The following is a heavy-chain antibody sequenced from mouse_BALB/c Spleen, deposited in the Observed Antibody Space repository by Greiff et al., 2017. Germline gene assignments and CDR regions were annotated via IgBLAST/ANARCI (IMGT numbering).Heavy chain of an antibody. CDR3: ARQGGYYWYFDV. Sequence: EVQGVESGGGLVKPGGSLKLSCAASGFAFSSYDMSWVRQTPEKRLEWVAYISSGGGSTYYPDTVKGRFTISRDNAKNTLYLQMSSLKSEDTAMYYCARQGGYYWYFDVWGAGTTVTVSS. CDR2: ISSGGGST. CDR1: GFAFSSYD. V-gene: IGHV5-12-1*01. J-gene: IGHJ1*01. D-gene: IGHD1-1*02.